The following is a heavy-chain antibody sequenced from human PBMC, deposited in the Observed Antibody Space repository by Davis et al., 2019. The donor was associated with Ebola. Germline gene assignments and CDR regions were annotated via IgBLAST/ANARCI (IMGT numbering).Heavy chain of an antibody. V-gene: IGHV4-34*01. CDR2: INHSGST. Sequence: SETLSLTCAVYGGSFSGYYWSWIRQPPGKGLEWIGEINHSGSTNYNPSLKSRVTISVDTSKNQFSLKLSSVTAADTAVYYCARWNFGVGRYGMDVWGQGTTVTVSS. J-gene: IGHJ6*02. CDR3: ARWNFGVGRYGMDV. CDR1: GGSFSGYY. D-gene: IGHD3-3*01.